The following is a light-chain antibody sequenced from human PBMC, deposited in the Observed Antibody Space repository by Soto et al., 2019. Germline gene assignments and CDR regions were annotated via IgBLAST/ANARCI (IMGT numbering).Light chain of an antibody. CDR2: GAS. V-gene: IGKV3-20*01. Sequence: EIVLTQSPGTLSLSPGERATLSCRASQSVNNNYLAWYQQKPGQAPRLLIYGASSRATGIPDRFSGSGSGTDFTLTISRLEPEDFAVYYCQRYGSSPYTFGQGTKLEIK. CDR1: QSVNNNY. J-gene: IGKJ2*01. CDR3: QRYGSSPYT.